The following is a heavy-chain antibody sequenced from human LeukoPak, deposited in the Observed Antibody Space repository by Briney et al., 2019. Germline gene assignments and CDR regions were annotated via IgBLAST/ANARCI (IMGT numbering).Heavy chain of an antibody. Sequence: PGGSLRLSCAASGFTFSNYIINWVRQAPGKGLEWVSSISSSSSYINYAGSVKGRFTISRDNAKNSLYLQMNSLRAEDTAVYYCARGGAMVRGVSPLDFWGQGTLVTVSS. V-gene: IGHV3-21*01. CDR2: ISSSSSYI. D-gene: IGHD3-10*01. CDR3: ARGGAMVRGVSPLDF. CDR1: GFTFSNYI. J-gene: IGHJ4*02.